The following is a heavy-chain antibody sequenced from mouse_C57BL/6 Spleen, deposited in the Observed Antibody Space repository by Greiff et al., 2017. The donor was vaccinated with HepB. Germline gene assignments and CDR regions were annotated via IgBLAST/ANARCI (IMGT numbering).Heavy chain of an antibody. CDR3: ASSRYGDGYYFFAY. Sequence: VKLQQSGAELMKPGASVKLSCKATGYTFTGYWIEWVKQRPGHGLEWIGEILPGSGNTNYNEKFKGKATFTADTSSNTAYMQLISLTTADSAIYYCASSRYGDGYYFFAYWGQGTLVTVSA. D-gene: IGHD2-3*01. V-gene: IGHV1-9*01. CDR1: GYTFTGYW. CDR2: ILPGSGNT. J-gene: IGHJ3*01.